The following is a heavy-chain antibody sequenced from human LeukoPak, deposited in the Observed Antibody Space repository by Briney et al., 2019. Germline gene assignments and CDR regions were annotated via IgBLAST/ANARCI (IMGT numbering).Heavy chain of an antibody. CDR2: INSDETST. J-gene: IGHJ5*02. D-gene: IGHD3-16*02. Sequence: GGPLRLPCAALGLTFSDYWMHWVQTSGGGLVKVPLINSDETSTTYRASVKGRFTISRDNAKNTLYAQMSSLRAEDTAVYYCARLVTGASDWFDPWGQGTLVTVSS. CDR3: ARLVTGASDWFDP. V-gene: IGHV3-74*01. CDR1: GLTFSDYW.